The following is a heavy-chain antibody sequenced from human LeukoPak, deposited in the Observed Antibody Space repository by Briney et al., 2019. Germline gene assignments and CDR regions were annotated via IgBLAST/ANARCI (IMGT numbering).Heavy chain of an antibody. CDR3: VKDGLTGYYTAWFDS. CDR1: GFTLSTYG. V-gene: IGHV3-23*01. D-gene: IGHD3-9*01. Sequence: GGSLRLSCATSGFTLSTYGMSWVRQAPGKGLEWVSAISHTGRWTYYADSMKGRFAISKDNSMNMLYLQMNSLRAEETAIYYCVKDGLTGYYTAWFDSWGLGTLVTVSS. J-gene: IGHJ5*01. CDR2: ISHTGRWT.